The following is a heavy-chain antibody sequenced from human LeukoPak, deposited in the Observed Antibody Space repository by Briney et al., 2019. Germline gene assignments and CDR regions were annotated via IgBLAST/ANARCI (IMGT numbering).Heavy chain of an antibody. CDR1: GDSITDYY. CDR3: ARVSAGGGSEWVDN. D-gene: IGHD1-26*01. Sequence: SETLSLTCTVSGDSITDYYWSWIRQPPGKGLEWIGYISYSGRATYNPPVKSRVTISLATSRTQFSLSLTSVTAADTAVYYCARVSAGGGSEWVDNWGQGTLVTVSS. CDR2: ISYSGRA. J-gene: IGHJ5*02. V-gene: IGHV4-59*01.